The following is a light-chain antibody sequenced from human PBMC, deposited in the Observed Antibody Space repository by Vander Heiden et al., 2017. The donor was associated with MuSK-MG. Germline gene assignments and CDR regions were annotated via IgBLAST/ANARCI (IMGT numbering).Light chain of an antibody. Sequence: DIQMTQSPSALSASVGDRVTITCRASQGIGNNLGWFQQKPGEAPKRLIYATSSLEGGVPSRFSGSRSGTEFTLTISSLQPEDFATYYCLQHNTYPYTFGQGTKLEIK. CDR2: ATS. V-gene: IGKV1-17*01. J-gene: IGKJ2*01. CDR3: LQHNTYPYT. CDR1: QGIGNN.